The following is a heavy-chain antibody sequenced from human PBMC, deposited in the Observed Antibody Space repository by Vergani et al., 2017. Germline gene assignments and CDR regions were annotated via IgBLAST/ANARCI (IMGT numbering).Heavy chain of an antibody. CDR2: IYYSGST. Sequence: QLQLQESGPGLVKPSETLSLSCTVSVGSISSSSYYWGWIRQPPGKGLEWIGSIYYSGSTYYNPSLKSRVTISVDTSKNQFSLKQSSVTTADTAVYYCARVQHYYDRRGYYYYYYGMDVWGQGTTVTVSS. D-gene: IGHD3-22*01. CDR1: VGSISSSSYY. V-gene: IGHV4-39*07. J-gene: IGHJ6*02. CDR3: ARVQHYYDRRGYYYYYYGMDV.